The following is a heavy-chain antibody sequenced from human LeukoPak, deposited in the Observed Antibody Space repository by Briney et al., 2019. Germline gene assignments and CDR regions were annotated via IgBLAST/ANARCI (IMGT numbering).Heavy chain of an antibody. CDR2: IKQNASDS. CDR3: AKNIAAPGRVDYQLYGMDE. V-gene: IGHV3-7*01. J-gene: IGHJ6*02. CDR1: GFPFSGYW. Sequence: GGSLRLSCAASGFPFSGYWMTWVRQAPGKGLQWVASIKQNASDSRHVDSVKGRFTISRDNAKNSLFLQMNNLRPGDTAVYYCAKNIAAPGRVDYQLYGMDEWGQGTTVTVSS. D-gene: IGHD6-25*01.